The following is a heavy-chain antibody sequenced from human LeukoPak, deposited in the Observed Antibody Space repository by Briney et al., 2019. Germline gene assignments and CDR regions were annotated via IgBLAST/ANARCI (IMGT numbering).Heavy chain of an antibody. CDR1: GYTFTSYD. Sequence: GASVKVSCKASGYTFTSYDINWVRQATGQGLEWMGWMNPNSGNTGYAQKFQGRVTMTRNTSISTAYMELSSLRSEDTAVYYCAREMPGSTMVRGVRLPYYYYYYGMDVWGQGTTVTVSS. CDR3: AREMPGSTMVRGVRLPYYYYYYGMDV. J-gene: IGHJ6*02. D-gene: IGHD3-10*01. V-gene: IGHV1-8*01. CDR2: MNPNSGNT.